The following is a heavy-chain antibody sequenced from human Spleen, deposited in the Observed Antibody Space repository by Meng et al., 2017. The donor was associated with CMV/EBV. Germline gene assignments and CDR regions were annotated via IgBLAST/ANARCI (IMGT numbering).Heavy chain of an antibody. Sequence: SGGCVSSGDCCWSWIRPPQGKGLEWIGYNRHDACTNSTPSLRGSVTIAADTSKNQFSLKLGSVTAADAAVYYCARYSGIWYWWYFDLWGRGTLVTVSS. D-gene: IGHD2-8*02. V-gene: IGHV4-61*08. CDR1: GGCVSSGDCC. J-gene: IGHJ2*01. CDR3: ARYSGIWYWWYFDL. CDR2: NRHDACT.